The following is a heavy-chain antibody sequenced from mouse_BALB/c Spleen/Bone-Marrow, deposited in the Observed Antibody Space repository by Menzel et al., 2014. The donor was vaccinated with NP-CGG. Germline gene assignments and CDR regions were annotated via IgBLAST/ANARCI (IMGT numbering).Heavy chain of an antibody. Sequence: VQLQQSGPELVKPGASVRISCKASGYTFTLYYIHWVKQRPGQGLEWIGWTFPGNVNTNYNEKFKGKATLTADKSSSTAYMNISSLTSKDSAVYFCARRYDGYFDYWGQGTTLTVSS. CDR2: TFPGNVNT. V-gene: IGHV1S56*01. CDR1: GYTFTLYY. CDR3: ARRYDGYFDY. J-gene: IGHJ2*01. D-gene: IGHD2-3*01.